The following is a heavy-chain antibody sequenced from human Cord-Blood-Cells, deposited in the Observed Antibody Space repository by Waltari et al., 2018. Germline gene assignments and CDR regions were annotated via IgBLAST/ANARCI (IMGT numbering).Heavy chain of an antibody. Sequence: EVQLVESGGGLVKPGGSLRLSCAASGFTFSSYSMNWVRQAPGKGLEWVSSISSSSSYIYYADSVKGRFTISRDNAKNSLYLQMNSLRAEDTAVYYCARGDNWGDYFDYWGQGTLVTVSS. V-gene: IGHV3-21*01. CDR2: ISSSSSYI. D-gene: IGHD7-27*01. J-gene: IGHJ4*02. CDR3: ARGDNWGDYFDY. CDR1: GFTFSSYS.